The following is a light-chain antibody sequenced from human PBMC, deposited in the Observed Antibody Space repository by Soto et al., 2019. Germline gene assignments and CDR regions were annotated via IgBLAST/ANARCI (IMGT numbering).Light chain of an antibody. CDR2: DVN. CDR3: CSYAGSYTLV. Sequence: QSVLTQPRSVSGSTGQSVTISCTGTSRDVGGYNYVSWYQQHPGKAPKLMIYDVNKRPSGVPDRFSGSKSGNTASLTISGLQAEDEADYYCCSYAGSYTLVFGTGTKVTVL. V-gene: IGLV2-11*01. J-gene: IGLJ1*01. CDR1: SRDVGGYNY.